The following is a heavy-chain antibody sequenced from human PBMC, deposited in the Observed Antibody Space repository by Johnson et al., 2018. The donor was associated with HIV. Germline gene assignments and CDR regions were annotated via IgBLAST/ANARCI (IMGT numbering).Heavy chain of an antibody. J-gene: IGHJ3*02. D-gene: IGHD1-26*01. Sequence: QVQLVESGGGLVQPGGSLRLSCAASGFTFSSYGMHWVRQAPGKGLEWVATTWFDETKQYYADSVKGRSTISRDNFKKTLHLQMNSLRAEDTALYYCARRDSGSLSFDIWGQGTMVTVSP. CDR3: ARRDSGSLSFDI. CDR2: TWFDETKQ. CDR1: GFTFSSYG. V-gene: IGHV3-33*01.